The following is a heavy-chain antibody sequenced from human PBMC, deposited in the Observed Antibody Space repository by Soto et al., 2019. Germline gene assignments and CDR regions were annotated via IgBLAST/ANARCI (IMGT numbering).Heavy chain of an antibody. J-gene: IGHJ6*02. CDR1: GGTFSSYA. V-gene: IGHV1-69*12. D-gene: IGHD6-13*01. Sequence: QVQLVQSGAEVKKPGSSVKVSCKASGGTFSSYAISWVRQAPGQGLEWMGGIIPIFGTANYAQKFQGRVTSTADESTSTAYMELSSLRSEDTAVYYCARDRIVAAGHYYYYGMDVWGQGTTVTVSS. CDR2: IIPIFGTA. CDR3: ARDRIVAAGHYYYYGMDV.